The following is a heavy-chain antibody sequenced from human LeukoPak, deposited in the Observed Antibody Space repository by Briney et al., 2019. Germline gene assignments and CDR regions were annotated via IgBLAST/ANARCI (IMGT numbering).Heavy chain of an antibody. Sequence: SGTLSLTCAVSGGSISSSNWWSWVRQPPGKGLGWIGEIYHSGSTNYNPSLKRRVTISVDKSKNQFSLKLSSVTAADTAVYYCARELAYCGGDCYSGPFEDYYYGMDVWGQGTTVTVSS. CDR3: ARELAYCGGDCYSGPFEDYYYGMDV. CDR1: GGSISSSNW. CDR2: IYHSGST. V-gene: IGHV4-4*02. J-gene: IGHJ6*02. D-gene: IGHD2-21*02.